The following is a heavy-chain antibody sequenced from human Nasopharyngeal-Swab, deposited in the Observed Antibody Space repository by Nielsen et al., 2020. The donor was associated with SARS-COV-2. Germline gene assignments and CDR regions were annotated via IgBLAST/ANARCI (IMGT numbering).Heavy chain of an antibody. D-gene: IGHD1-26*01. Sequence: GGSLRLSCAASGFSFSFYSMNWVRQAPGKGLEWVSSLSISSSHRYYADSVKGRFTISRDNAKNSLYLQMDSLRAEDTGVYYCARDRRGSYITVSDSFDMWGQGTMVIVSS. CDR3: ARDRRGSYITVSDSFDM. J-gene: IGHJ3*02. V-gene: IGHV3-21*01. CDR2: LSISSSHR. CDR1: GFSFSFYS.